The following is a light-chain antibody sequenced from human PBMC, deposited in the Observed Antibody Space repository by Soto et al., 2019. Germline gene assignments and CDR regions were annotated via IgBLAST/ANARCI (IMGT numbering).Light chain of an antibody. J-gene: IGKJ4*01. Sequence: DIQMTQSPSSLSASVGDRVTITCRASQSISSYLNWYQQKPGKAPKLLIYAASSLQSGVPSRLSGSGSGTDFTLTISSLQPEDFATYYCQQSYSTPPFTFGGGTKVEIK. CDR3: QQSYSTPPFT. V-gene: IGKV1-39*01. CDR1: QSISSY. CDR2: AAS.